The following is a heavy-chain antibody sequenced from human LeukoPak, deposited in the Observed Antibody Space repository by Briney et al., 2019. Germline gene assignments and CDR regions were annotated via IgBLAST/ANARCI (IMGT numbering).Heavy chain of an antibody. J-gene: IGHJ5*02. V-gene: IGHV1-69*13. D-gene: IGHD2-15*01. CDR2: IIPIFGTA. CDR3: ARALCSGGSCYSADWFDP. CDR1: GGTFSSYA. Sequence: SVKVSCKASGGTFSSYAISWVRQAPGQGLEWMGGIIPIFGTANYAQKFQGRVTITADESTSTAYMELSSLRSEDTAVYYCARALCSGGSCYSADWFDPWGQGTLVTVSS.